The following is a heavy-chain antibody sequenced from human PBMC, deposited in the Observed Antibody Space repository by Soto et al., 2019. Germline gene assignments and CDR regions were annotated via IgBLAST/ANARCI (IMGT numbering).Heavy chain of an antibody. CDR3: VSQRTTVPTQAYFDY. CDR2: VYYRGRS. CDR1: GGSVTDSIYY. V-gene: IGHV4-39*01. J-gene: IGHJ4*02. D-gene: IGHD4-17*01. Sequence: SETLSLTCTVSGGSVTDSIYYWVWIRQSPGKGLEWIGSVYYRGRSYSKSPVKSRVTISVDTSKNRFSLSLNSVTASDTAVYFCVSQRTTVPTQAYFDYWGPGALVTVSS.